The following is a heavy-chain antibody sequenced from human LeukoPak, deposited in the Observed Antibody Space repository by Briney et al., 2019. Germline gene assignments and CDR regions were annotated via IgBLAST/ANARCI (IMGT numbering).Heavy chain of an antibody. CDR2: ISPGGGPT. V-gene: IGHV3-48*03. CDR3: ARVGPWVNPDYYYYYMDV. Sequence: GGSLRLSCSASGFSFSSYEMNWVRRAPGKGLEWVSGISPGGGPTYYADSVKGRFTISRDNAKNSLYLQMNSLRAEDTAVYYCARVGPWVNPDYYYYYMDVWGKGTTVTVSS. J-gene: IGHJ6*03. CDR1: GFSFSSYE. D-gene: IGHD1-14*01.